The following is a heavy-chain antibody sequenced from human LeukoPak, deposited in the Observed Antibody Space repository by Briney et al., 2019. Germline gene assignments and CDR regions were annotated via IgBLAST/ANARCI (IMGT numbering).Heavy chain of an antibody. Sequence: KPSETLSLTCTVSGGSISSSSYYWGWIRQPPGKGLEWIGSIYYSGSTYYDPSLKSRVTISVDTSKNQFSLKLSSVTAADTAVYYCARDPDYNPFYFDYWGQGTLVTVSS. CDR1: GGSISSSSYY. CDR3: ARDPDYNPFYFDY. CDR2: IYYSGST. D-gene: IGHD4-11*01. V-gene: IGHV4-39*07. J-gene: IGHJ4*02.